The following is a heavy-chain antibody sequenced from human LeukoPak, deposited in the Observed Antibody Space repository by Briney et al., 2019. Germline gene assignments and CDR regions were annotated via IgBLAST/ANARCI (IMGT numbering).Heavy chain of an antibody. CDR2: IGAYNGNT. CDR3: ARDLFPYCGGDCYSDY. D-gene: IGHD2-21*01. CDR1: GYTFTSYG. J-gene: IGHJ4*02. V-gene: IGHV1-18*01. Sequence: ASVKVSCKASGYTFTSYGISWVRQAPGQGLEWMGWIGAYNGNTNYAQKLQGRVTMTTDTSTSTAYMELRSLRSDDTAVYYCARDLFPYCGGDCYSDYWGQGTLVTVSS.